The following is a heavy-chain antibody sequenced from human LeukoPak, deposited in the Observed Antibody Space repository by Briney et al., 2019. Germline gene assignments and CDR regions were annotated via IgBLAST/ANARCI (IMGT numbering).Heavy chain of an antibody. CDR3: ARDSHRAQDAFDI. V-gene: IGHV1-18*01. CDR2: ISGYNGNT. J-gene: IGHJ3*02. Sequence: ASVEVSCKTSGYTFSSYGVRWVRQAPGQGLEWMGWISGYNGNTNYARKFQGRVTMTRDTSTSTAYMEMRSLRSDDTAVYYCARDSHRAQDAFDIWGQGTMVTVSS. CDR1: GYTFSSYG.